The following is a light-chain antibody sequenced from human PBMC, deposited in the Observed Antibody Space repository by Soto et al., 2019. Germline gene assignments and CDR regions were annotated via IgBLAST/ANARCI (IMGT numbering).Light chain of an antibody. V-gene: IGLV3-21*02. CDR1: NIGSKS. CDR2: DDS. CDR3: QEWESSSDRPA. J-gene: IGLJ3*02. Sequence: SYELTQPPSVSVAPGQTARIACGGNNIGSKSVHWYQQKAGQAPVLVVNDDSDRPSGIPERFSGSKSANTATLTISRVEAGDEADYFCQEWESSSDRPAFGGGTKLTVL.